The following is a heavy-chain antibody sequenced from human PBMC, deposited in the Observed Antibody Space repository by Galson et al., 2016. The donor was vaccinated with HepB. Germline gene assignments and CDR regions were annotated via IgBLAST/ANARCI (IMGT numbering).Heavy chain of an antibody. V-gene: IGHV4-34*01. Sequence: SETLSLTCAVNGGSFSGYYWSWIRQPPGKGLEWIGEISHGGGLTYNPSFKSPVTITVDTSKNHFPLQLPPVTTADTAIYYCARRLSKRGLPRSQNWFDPWGQGTLVTVSS. CDR1: GGSFSGYY. CDR3: ARRLSKRGLPRSQNWFDP. CDR2: ISHGGGL. J-gene: IGHJ5*01. D-gene: IGHD2-21*02.